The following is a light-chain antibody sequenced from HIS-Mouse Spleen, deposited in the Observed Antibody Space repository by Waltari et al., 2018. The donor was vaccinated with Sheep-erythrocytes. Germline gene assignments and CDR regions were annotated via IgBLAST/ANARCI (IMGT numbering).Light chain of an antibody. CDR2: GNS. J-gene: IGLJ2*01. V-gene: IGLV1-40*01. Sequence: QSVLTQPPSASGTPGQRVTISCSGSSSNIGSNYVYWYQQLPGTAPKLLIYGNSNRPSGVPARFSGSKSGTSASLAITGLQAEDEADYYCQSYDSSLSGSKVFGGGTKLTVL. CDR1: SSNIGSNY. CDR3: QSYDSSLSGSKV.